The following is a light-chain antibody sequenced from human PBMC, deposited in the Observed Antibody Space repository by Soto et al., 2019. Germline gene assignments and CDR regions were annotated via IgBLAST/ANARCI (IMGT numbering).Light chain of an antibody. V-gene: IGLV2-14*01. J-gene: IGLJ1*01. CDR3: SSHPIRHTLPSV. CDR2: EVT. Sequence: AVLTQPASVSGSPGQSITISCTGTRRDVGGYNYVSWYQQYPGKSPKLLIYEVTHRPSGVSNRFSGSKSGNTASLTISGLQAEDEADYYCSSHPIRHTLPSVFGTGLKVTVL. CDR1: RRDVGGYNY.